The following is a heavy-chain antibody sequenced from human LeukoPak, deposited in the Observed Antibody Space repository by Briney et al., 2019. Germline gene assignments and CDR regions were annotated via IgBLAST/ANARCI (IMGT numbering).Heavy chain of an antibody. J-gene: IGHJ4*02. CDR2: IKQDGSEK. Sequence: GGSLRLSCAASGFTFSSYWMSWVRQAPGKGLEWVANIKQDGSEKYYVDSVKGRFTISRDNAKNSLYLQMNSLRAEDTAVCYCARLTTVLFFDYWGQGTLVTVSS. V-gene: IGHV3-7*01. D-gene: IGHD4-17*01. CDR1: GFTFSSYW. CDR3: ARLTTVLFFDY.